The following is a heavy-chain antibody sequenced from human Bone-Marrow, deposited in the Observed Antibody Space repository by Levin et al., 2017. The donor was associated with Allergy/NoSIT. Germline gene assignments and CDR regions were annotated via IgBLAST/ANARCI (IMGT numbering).Heavy chain of an antibody. D-gene: IGHD2-2*01. CDR3: ARGRYCSSTSTPNYFDY. CDR2: IYYSGST. Sequence: SETLSLTCTVSGGSISSGDYYWSWIRQPPGKGLEWIGYIYYSGSTYYNPSLKSRVTISVDTSKNQFSLKLSSVTAADTAVYYCARGRYCSSTSTPNYFDYWGQGTLVTVSS. V-gene: IGHV4-30-4*01. CDR1: GGSISSGDYY. J-gene: IGHJ4*02.